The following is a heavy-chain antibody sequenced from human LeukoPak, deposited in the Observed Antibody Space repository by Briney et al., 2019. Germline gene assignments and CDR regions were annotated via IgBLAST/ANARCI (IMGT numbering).Heavy chain of an antibody. Sequence: GGSLRLSCAASGFTFSSYAMHWVRQAPGKGLEYVSAISSNGSSTYYANSVKGRFTISRDNSKNTLYLQMNGLRAEDTAVYYCAREGNRATYIDYWGQGTLVTVSS. D-gene: IGHD1-26*01. CDR2: ISSNGSST. CDR3: AREGNRATYIDY. V-gene: IGHV3-64*01. CDR1: GFTFSSYA. J-gene: IGHJ4*02.